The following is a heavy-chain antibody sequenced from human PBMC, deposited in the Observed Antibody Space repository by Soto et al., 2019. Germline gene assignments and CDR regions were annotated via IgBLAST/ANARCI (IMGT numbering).Heavy chain of an antibody. D-gene: IGHD5-18*01. CDR2: IYYSGST. J-gene: IGHJ6*02. Sequence: SETLALTCTVTGGSISSYYWSWIRQPPGKGLEWIGYIYYSGSTNYNPSLKSRVTISVDTSKNQFSLKLSSVTAADTAVYYCARERSGYSYGNYYYYYGMDVWGQGTTVTXSS. CDR3: ARERSGYSYGNYYYYYGMDV. CDR1: GGSISSYY. V-gene: IGHV4-59*01.